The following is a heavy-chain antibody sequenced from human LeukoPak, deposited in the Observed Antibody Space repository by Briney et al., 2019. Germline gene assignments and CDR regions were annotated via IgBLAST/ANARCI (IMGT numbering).Heavy chain of an antibody. D-gene: IGHD1-1*01. J-gene: IGHJ5*02. CDR2: IWYDGSNK. V-gene: IGHV3-33*01. Sequence: PGESLRLSCAASGFTFSSYGMHWVRQVPGKGLEWVAVIWYDGSNKYYADSVKGRFTISRDNSKNTVYLQMNSLRAEDTAVYYCARHDTNDDSYNYLDPWGQGTLVTVSS. CDR3: ARHDTNDDSYNYLDP. CDR1: GFTFSSYG.